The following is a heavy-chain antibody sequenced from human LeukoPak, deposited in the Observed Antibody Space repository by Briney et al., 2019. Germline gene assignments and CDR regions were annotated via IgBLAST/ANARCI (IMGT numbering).Heavy chain of an antibody. CDR1: GYTFTGYY. Sequence: GASVKVSCKASGYTFTGYYMHWVRQAPGQGLEWMGGIIPIFGTANYAQKFQGRVTITADESTSTAYMELSRLRSEDTAVYYCARDRGSTSEPRSETWGQGTLVTVSS. V-gene: IGHV1-69*13. CDR2: IIPIFGTA. J-gene: IGHJ5*02. CDR3: ARDRGSTSEPRSET. D-gene: IGHD2-2*01.